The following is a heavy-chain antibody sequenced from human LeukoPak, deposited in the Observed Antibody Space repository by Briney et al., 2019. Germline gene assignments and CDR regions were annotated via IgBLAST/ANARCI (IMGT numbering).Heavy chain of an antibody. D-gene: IGHD6-19*01. CDR1: GFVFCDYA. CDR3: IKDRGSSGWDFDS. CDR2: ISGNGVAT. V-gene: IGHV3-64D*06. J-gene: IGHJ4*02. Sequence: GGSLRLFCSASGFVFCDYAMHWARRAPGEGLEYFSGISGNGVATYYVDSVQGRFTVSRDNSKTTLYLQINSLRREDTAFYYCIKDRGSSGWDFDSWGQGTLLTVSS.